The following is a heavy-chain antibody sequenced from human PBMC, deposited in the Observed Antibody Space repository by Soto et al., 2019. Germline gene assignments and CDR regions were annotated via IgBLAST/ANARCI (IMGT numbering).Heavy chain of an antibody. Sequence: QLQLQESGPGLVKPSETLSLTCTVSGGSISSSSYYWGWIRQPPGKGLEWIGSIYYSGSTYYNPSLKSRVTISVDTSKNQFSLKLSSVTAADTAVYYCARHAIWAVAGNSGDYWGQRTLVTVSS. V-gene: IGHV4-39*01. CDR2: IYYSGST. D-gene: IGHD6-19*01. J-gene: IGHJ4*02. CDR3: ARHAIWAVAGNSGDY. CDR1: GGSISSSSYY.